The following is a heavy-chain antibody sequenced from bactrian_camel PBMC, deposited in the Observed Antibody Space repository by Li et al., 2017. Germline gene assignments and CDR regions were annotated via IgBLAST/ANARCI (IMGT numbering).Heavy chain of an antibody. Sequence: HVQLVESGGGSVQAGGSLRLSCTSAGFTFDDSERGWCRHVPGIECELVSVIRRDGSLQYADSVKGRFTISQDNAKTTLYLQMNNLTAEDTAVYYCGIAPLPVPCIPGSSFWGQGTQVTVS. V-gene: IGHV3S63*01. J-gene: IGHJ4*01. CDR1: GFTFDDSE. CDR3: GIAPLPVPCIPGSSF. CDR2: IRRDGSL.